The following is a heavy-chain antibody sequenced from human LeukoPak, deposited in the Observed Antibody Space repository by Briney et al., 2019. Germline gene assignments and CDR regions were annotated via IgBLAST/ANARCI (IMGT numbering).Heavy chain of an antibody. CDR2: ISGSGGST. CDR3: ARGGRGSAAVVAPRSFDI. J-gene: IGHJ3*02. V-gene: IGHV3-23*01. D-gene: IGHD3-22*01. Sequence: GGSLRLSCAASGFTFSSYAMSWVRQAPGKGLEWVSAISGSGGSTYYADSVKGRFTISRDISKNTLYLQMNSLRAEDSALYYCARGGRGSAAVVAPRSFDIWGQGTMVTVSS. CDR1: GFTFSSYA.